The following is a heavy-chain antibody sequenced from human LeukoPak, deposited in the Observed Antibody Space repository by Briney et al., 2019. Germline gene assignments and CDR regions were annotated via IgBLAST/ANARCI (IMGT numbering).Heavy chain of an antibody. D-gene: IGHD3-22*01. CDR1: GNTFIGYW. CDR3: ARTAYVLDYYDSSGYYYGPPGD. J-gene: IGHJ4*02. CDR2: INPRGDAT. Sequence: ASVKASCKASGNTFIGYWIHWVRQAPGQGLEWMGAINPRGDATIGAQKFQGRATTTRDTSTSTVYIELSSLRSEDTAVYYCARTAYVLDYYDSSGYYYGPPGDWGQGTLVTVSS. V-gene: IGHV1-46*01.